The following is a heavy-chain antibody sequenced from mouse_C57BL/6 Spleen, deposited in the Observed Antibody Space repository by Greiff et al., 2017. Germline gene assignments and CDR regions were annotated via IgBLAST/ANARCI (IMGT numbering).Heavy chain of an antibody. D-gene: IGHD2-4*01. J-gene: IGHJ1*03. V-gene: IGHV5-4*01. Sequence: EVQLVESGGGLVKPGGSLKLSCAASGFTFSSYAMSWVRQTPEKRLEWVATISDGGSYTYYPDNVKGRFTISRDNAKNNLYLQMSHLKSEDTAMYYCARDRDYDGVGYWYFDVWGTGTTVTVSS. CDR1: GFTFSSYA. CDR2: ISDGGSYT. CDR3: ARDRDYDGVGYWYFDV.